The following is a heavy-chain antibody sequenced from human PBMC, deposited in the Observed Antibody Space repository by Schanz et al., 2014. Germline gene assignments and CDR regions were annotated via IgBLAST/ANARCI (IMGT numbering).Heavy chain of an antibody. V-gene: IGHV4-34*01. J-gene: IGHJ2*01. CDR2: VNHSGGT. Sequence: QVQLQQWGAGLLKPSETLSLTCTAYGGSFSGYYWSWIRQPPGKGLEWTGEVNHSGGTSYNPSLKSRVTISIDPPRTQVSLKLRSVTAADTAVYYCARGRLKDYYFDLWGRGTLVTVSS. CDR1: GGSFSGYY. D-gene: IGHD4-17*01. CDR3: ARGRLKDYYFDL.